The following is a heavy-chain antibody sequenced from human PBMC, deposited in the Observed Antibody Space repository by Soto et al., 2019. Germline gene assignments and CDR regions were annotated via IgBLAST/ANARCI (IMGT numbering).Heavy chain of an antibody. Sequence: EVQLVESGGGLVQPGESLRLSCAASGFTFSSYWMHWIRQAPGKGLVWVARVSSDGSSTVYANSVTGRLTISRDNAKNTLYLQMTSLSAEDTAVYYCARGLPTFSSFDSWGQGTLVTVSS. CDR1: GFTFSSYW. CDR3: ARGLPTFSSFDS. D-gene: IGHD5-12*01. CDR2: VSSDGSST. J-gene: IGHJ4*02. V-gene: IGHV3-74*01.